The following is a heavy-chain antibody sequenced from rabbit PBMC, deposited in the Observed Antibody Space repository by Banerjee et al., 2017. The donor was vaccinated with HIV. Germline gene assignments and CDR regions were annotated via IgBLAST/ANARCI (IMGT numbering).Heavy chain of an antibody. V-gene: IGHV1S40*01. CDR1: GFSFSSSYD. D-gene: IGHD6-1*01. Sequence: QSLEESGGDLVKPGASLTLTCTASGFSFSSSYDMCWVRQAPGKGLEWIACSDAGSSGTIYYASWAKGRFTISKTSSTTVTLQMTSLTAADTATYFCARASGYGVDGYDLWGQGTLVTVS. J-gene: IGHJ4*01. CDR3: ARASGYGVDGYDL. CDR2: SDAGSSGTI.